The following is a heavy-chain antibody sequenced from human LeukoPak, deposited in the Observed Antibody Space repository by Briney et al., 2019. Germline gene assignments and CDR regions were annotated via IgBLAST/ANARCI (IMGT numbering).Heavy chain of an antibody. J-gene: IGHJ4*02. CDR2: ISTSGTTI. V-gene: IGHV3-11*01. CDR1: GFTFSDYY. Sequence: TGGSLRLSCAASGFTFSDYYMSWIRQAPGKELEWISDISTSGTTIYYADSVKGRFTISRDNAKNSLYLQMNSLRAEDTAVYYCARVLPYGSGSYFDYWGQGTLVTVSS. CDR3: ARVLPYGSGSYFDY. D-gene: IGHD3-10*01.